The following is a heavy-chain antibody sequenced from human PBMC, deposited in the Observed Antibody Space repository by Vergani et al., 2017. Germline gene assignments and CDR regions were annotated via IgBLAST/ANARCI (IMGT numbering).Heavy chain of an antibody. D-gene: IGHD1-20*01. V-gene: IGHV3-30-3*01. J-gene: IGHJ5*02. CDR2: ISSDGSDK. CDR1: DSTFRRYY. CDR3: ARGGPYNWVNGRWLDP. Sequence: QEQLVESGGGMVQPGSSLRLSCAASDSTFRRYYYHWVRQVPGKGLEWVALISSDGSDKFYADSVKGRLTISRDNYKNTLSLKLSGLRPDDTAIYYCARGGPYNWVNGRWLDPWGQGTLVTVSS.